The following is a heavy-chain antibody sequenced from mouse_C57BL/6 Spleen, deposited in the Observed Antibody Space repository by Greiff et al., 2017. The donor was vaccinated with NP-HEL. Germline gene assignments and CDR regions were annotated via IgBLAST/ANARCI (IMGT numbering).Heavy chain of an antibody. V-gene: IGHV5-16*01. CDR3: ARGGLIYWYFDV. CDR2: INYDGSST. Sequence: EVKLVESEGGLVQPGSSMKLSCTASGFTFSDYYMAWVRQVPEKGLEWVANINYDGSSTYYLDSLKSRFIISRDNAKNILYLQMSSLKSEDTATYYCARGGLIYWYFDVWGTGTTVTVSS. J-gene: IGHJ1*03. CDR1: GFTFSDYY.